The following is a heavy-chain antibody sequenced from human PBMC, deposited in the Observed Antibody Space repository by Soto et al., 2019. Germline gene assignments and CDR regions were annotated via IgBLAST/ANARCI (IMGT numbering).Heavy chain of an antibody. D-gene: IGHD3-10*01. J-gene: IGHJ4*02. CDR3: ARDQRYYGSGSYYSDS. CDR2: NSAYTGKA. CDR1: GYVYISYG. Sequence: QVQLVQSGPEVKKPGASVKVSCKTSGYVYISYGIIWVRQAPGHGLERVGWNSAYTGKADYAQKFQGRVTMTTETSTSTAFLELRSLRSDDTAVYYCARDQRYYGSGSYYSDSWGQGTLVTVSS. V-gene: IGHV1-18*04.